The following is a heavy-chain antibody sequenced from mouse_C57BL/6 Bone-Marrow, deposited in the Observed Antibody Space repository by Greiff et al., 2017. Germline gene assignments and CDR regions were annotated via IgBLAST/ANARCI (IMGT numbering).Heavy chain of an antibody. Sequence: EVQRVESGPELVKPGASVKISCKASGYSFTGYYMNWVKQSPEKSLEWIGEINPSTGGTTYNQKFKAKATLTVDKSSSTAYMQLKSLTSEDSAVYYCARIRGYYFDYWGQGTTLTVSS. CDR2: INPSTGGT. CDR1: GYSFTGYY. V-gene: IGHV1-42*01. J-gene: IGHJ2*01. CDR3: ARIRGYYFDY.